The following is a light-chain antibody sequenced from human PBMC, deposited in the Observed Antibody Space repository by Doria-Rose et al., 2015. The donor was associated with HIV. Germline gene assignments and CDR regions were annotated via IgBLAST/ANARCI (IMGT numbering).Light chain of an antibody. Sequence: MTQTPSSLSASVGDRVTITCRASQDINTYLAWFQQKPGKAPKSLIYAASSLQSGVPSKCRGSGCETDFTLTIASLQPEDFATYYYQQYKSYPITFGQGTRVEMK. CDR2: AAS. CDR1: QDINTY. CDR3: QQYKSYPIT. V-gene: IGKV1-16*02. J-gene: IGKJ5*01.